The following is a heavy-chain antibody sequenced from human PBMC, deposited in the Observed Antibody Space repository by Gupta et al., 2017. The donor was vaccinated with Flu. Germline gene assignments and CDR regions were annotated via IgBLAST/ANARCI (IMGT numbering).Heavy chain of an antibody. CDR2: IIPIFGTA. CDR3: ARGGGSSREYYYYYYGMDV. Sequence: QVQLVQSGAEVKKPGSSVKVSCKASGGTFSSYAISWVRQAPGQGLEWMGGIIPIFGTANYAQKFQGRVTITADKSTSTAYMELSSLRSEDTAVYYCARGGGSSREYYYYYYGMDVWGQGTTVTVSS. CDR1: GGTFSSYA. V-gene: IGHV1-69*06. J-gene: IGHJ6*02. D-gene: IGHD6-13*01.